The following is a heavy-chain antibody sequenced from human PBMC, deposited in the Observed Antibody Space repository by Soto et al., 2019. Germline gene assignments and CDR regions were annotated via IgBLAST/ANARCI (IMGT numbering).Heavy chain of an antibody. J-gene: IGHJ6*02. Sequence: ASVKVSCKASGSTFSSYAISWVRQAPGQGLEWMGGIIPIFGTANYAQKFQGRVTITADESTSTAYMELSSLRSEDTAVYYCARDPRAVQWYYGMDVWGQGTTVTVSS. CDR2: IIPIFGTA. D-gene: IGHD6-19*01. CDR1: GSTFSSYA. CDR3: ARDPRAVQWYYGMDV. V-gene: IGHV1-69*13.